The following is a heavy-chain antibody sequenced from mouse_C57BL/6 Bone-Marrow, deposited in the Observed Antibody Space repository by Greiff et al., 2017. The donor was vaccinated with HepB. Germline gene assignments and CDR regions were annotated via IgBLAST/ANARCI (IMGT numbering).Heavy chain of an antibody. J-gene: IGHJ3*01. CDR1: GYALTNYL. V-gene: IGHV1-54*01. CDR3: ARRYYGSSLAWFAY. CDR2: INPGSGGT. D-gene: IGHD1-1*01. Sequence: QVQLQQSGAELVRPGTSVKVSCKASGYALTNYLIEWVKQRPGQGLEWIGVINPGSGGTNYNEKFKGKATLTADKSSSTAYMQLSSLTSEDSAVYFCARRYYGSSLAWFAYWGQGTLVTVSA.